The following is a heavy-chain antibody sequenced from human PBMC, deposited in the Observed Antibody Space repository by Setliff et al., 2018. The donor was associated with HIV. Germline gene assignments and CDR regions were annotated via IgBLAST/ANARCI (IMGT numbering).Heavy chain of an antibody. CDR1: GGTFGRFG. CDR2: IIPTSTRA. D-gene: IGHD4-17*01. CDR3: ARSVHSLYGDYATYFDP. V-gene: IGHV1-69*05. Sequence: ASVKVSCKASGGTFGRFGISWVRQAPGQGLEWMGGIIPTSTRANYAQKFQARVIITTDKSTSTAFMELTSLTSEDTAVYYCARSVHSLYGDYATYFDPWGQGTQVTVSS. J-gene: IGHJ5*02.